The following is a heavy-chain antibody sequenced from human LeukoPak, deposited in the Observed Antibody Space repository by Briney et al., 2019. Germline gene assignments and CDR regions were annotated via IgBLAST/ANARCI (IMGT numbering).Heavy chain of an antibody. CDR3: AKLRIRGVFYYYGMDV. J-gene: IGHJ6*02. D-gene: IGHD3-10*01. CDR2: INHSGST. CDR1: GGSFSGYY. V-gene: IGHV4-34*01. Sequence: SETLSLTCAVYGGSFSGYYWSWIRQPPGKGLEWIGEINHSGSTNYSPSLKSRVTISVDTSKNQFSLKLSSVTAADTAVYYCAKLRIRGVFYYYGMDVWGQGTTVTVSS.